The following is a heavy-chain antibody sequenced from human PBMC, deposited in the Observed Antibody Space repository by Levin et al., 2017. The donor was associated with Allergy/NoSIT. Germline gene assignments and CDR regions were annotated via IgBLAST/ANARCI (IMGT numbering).Heavy chain of an antibody. V-gene: IGHV3-33*06. CDR1: GFSFHSYA. D-gene: IGHD4-23*01. CDR2: IWFDRSKK. CDR3: AKAPAQGVYRGNTYFYQYLDA. J-gene: IGHJ6*03. Sequence: GESLKISCAASGFSFHSYAMHWVRQAPGKGPEWVAVIWFDRSKKFYADSVKGRFTIFRDNSKNIVELQMNSLRAEDPATYYCAKAPAQGVYRGNTYFYQYLDAWGKGTSVIVSS.